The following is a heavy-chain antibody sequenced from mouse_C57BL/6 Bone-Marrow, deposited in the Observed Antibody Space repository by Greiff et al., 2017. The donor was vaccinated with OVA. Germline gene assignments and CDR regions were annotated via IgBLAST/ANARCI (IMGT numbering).Heavy chain of an antibody. CDR3: AEGVYYYGSSYGWYFDV. Sequence: VKLVESGPGLVQPSQSLSITCTVSGFSLTSYGVHWVRQSPGKGLEWLGVIWRGGSTDYNAAFMSRLSITKDNSKSQVFFKMNSLQADDTAIYYCAEGVYYYGSSYGWYFDVWGTGTTVTVSS. D-gene: IGHD1-1*01. J-gene: IGHJ1*03. V-gene: IGHV2-5*01. CDR1: GFSLTSYG. CDR2: IWRGGST.